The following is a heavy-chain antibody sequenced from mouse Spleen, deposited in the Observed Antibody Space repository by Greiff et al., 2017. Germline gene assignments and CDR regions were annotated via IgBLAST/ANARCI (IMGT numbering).Heavy chain of an antibody. J-gene: IGHJ4*01. CDR1: GYSFTGYY. D-gene: IGHD1-1*01. CDR3: AREKSHGSSYYDYAMDY. Sequence: EVQLQQSGPELVKPGASVKISCKASGYSFTGYYMNWVKQSPEKSLEWIGEINPSTGGTTYNQKFKAKATLTVDKSSSTAYMQLKSLTSEDSAVYYCAREKSHGSSYYDYAMDYWGQGTAVTVSS. V-gene: IGHV1-42*01. CDR2: INPSTGGT.